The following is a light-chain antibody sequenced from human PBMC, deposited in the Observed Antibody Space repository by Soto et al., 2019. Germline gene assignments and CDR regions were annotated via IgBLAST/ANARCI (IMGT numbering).Light chain of an antibody. CDR2: DVS. J-gene: IGLJ2*01. Sequence: QSALTQPASVSGSPGQSITISCTGTSSDVGGYNYVSWYQQHPGKAPKLMIYDVSNRPSGVSNRFSGSKSGNTASLTISWLQAEDEADYYGSSYTSSSTLDVVFGGGTQLTVL. CDR3: SSYTSSSTLDVV. V-gene: IGLV2-14*01. CDR1: SSDVGGYNY.